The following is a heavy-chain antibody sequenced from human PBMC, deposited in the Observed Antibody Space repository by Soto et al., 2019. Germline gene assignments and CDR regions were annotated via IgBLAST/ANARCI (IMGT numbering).Heavy chain of an antibody. V-gene: IGHV3-21*01. CDR2: ISSSSSYI. CDR1: GFPFKSYS. CDR3: ARERAMGYSGPDAFDI. Sequence: GGSLRLSCAACGFPFKSYSMNWVRPAPGKGLEWVSSISSSSSYIYYADSVKGRFTISRDNAKNSLYLQMNSLRAEDTAVYYCARERAMGYSGPDAFDIWGQGTMVTVSS. J-gene: IGHJ3*02. D-gene: IGHD5-12*01.